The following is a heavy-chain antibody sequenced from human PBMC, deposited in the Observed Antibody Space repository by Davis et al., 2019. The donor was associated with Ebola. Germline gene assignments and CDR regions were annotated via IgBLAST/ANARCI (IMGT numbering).Heavy chain of an antibody. CDR2: IKQDGSEK. V-gene: IGHV3-7*01. J-gene: IGHJ6*02. Sequence: PGGSLRLSCAASGFTFSSYWMSWVRQAPGKGLEWVANIKQDGSEKYYVDSVKGRFTISRDNAKNSLYLQMNSLRAEDTAVYYCARDGWYYDFWSGYYITSNYGMDVWGQGTTVTVSS. D-gene: IGHD3-3*01. CDR3: ARDGWYYDFWSGYYITSNYGMDV. CDR1: GFTFSSYW.